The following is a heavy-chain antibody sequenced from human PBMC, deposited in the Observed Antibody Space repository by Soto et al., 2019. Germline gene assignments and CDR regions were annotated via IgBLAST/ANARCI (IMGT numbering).Heavy chain of an antibody. CDR2: ISYDGSNK. D-gene: IGHD3-22*01. V-gene: IGHV3-30*18. Sequence: QVQLVESGGGVVQPGRSLRLSCAASGFTFSSYGMHWVRQAPGKGLEWVAVISYDGSNKYYADSVKGRFTISRDNSKNTLYLQMNSLRAEDTAVYYCAKAGHYCDAYYYGMDVWGQGTTVTVSS. CDR3: AKAGHYCDAYYYGMDV. CDR1: GFTFSSYG. J-gene: IGHJ6*02.